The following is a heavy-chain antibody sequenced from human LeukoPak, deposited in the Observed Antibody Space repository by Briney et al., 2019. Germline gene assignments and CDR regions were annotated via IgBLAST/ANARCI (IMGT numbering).Heavy chain of an antibody. V-gene: IGHV4-61*02. CDR2: IYTSGTT. D-gene: IGHD3-9*01. J-gene: IGHJ5*02. CDR3: VRGKRGYDILTGYSQYNYFDP. CDR1: SGSISSDTFS. Sequence: PSQTLSLTCAVSSGSISSDTFSWNWIRQPAGRGLERIGRIYTSGTTNYNPSLKSRVTISLDTSKNQFSLKLKSVTAADTAVYYCVRGKRGYDILTGYSQYNYFDPWGQGTLVTVSS.